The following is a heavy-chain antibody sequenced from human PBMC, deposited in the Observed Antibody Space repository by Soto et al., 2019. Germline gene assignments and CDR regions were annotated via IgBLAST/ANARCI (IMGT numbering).Heavy chain of an antibody. J-gene: IGHJ3*01. CDR3: AGSFKYGSGTFDALDV. Sequence: QVLLVQSGTEVKKPGSSVKVSCQASGGTSSDYALTWVRQAPGQGLEWMGGIIPIFGTANYAQRFQGRVSITADESSSTAYMELSRLKSEDTAVYYCAGSFKYGSGTFDALDVWGHGTMVMVSS. D-gene: IGHD3-10*01. V-gene: IGHV1-69*01. CDR2: IIPIFGTA. CDR1: GGTSSDYA.